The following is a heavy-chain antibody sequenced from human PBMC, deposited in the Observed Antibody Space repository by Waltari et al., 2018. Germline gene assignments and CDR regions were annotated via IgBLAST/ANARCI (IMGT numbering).Heavy chain of an antibody. V-gene: IGHV3-7*01. CDR3: ATAARGDNADELY. Sequence: EVQLVESGGGWLQPGGSVRLSCAASGFTFSVYCMSWFPQAPGKGLECVANIHHDGSAKYYVDSVKGRFTISRDNAKNSLYLQMNSLRAEDTALYFCATAARGDNADELYWGQGTLVTVSS. J-gene: IGHJ4*02. CDR1: GFTFSVYC. D-gene: IGHD2-21*02. CDR2: IHHDGSAK.